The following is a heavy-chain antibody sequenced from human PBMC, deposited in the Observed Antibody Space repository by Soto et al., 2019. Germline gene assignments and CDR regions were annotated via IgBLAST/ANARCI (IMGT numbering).Heavy chain of an antibody. CDR1: GGPFSSYA. CDR2: IIPIFGTS. D-gene: IGHD2-21*02. Sequence: SVKVSYKASGGPFSSYAMSLVRQAPGQGLEWMGGIIPIFGTSNYAQKFQGRVTITADKSTSTAYMELSSLRSEDTAVYYCASLAYCGGDCYHFRYYFDYWGQGTIVTVSS. CDR3: ASLAYCGGDCYHFRYYFDY. J-gene: IGHJ4*02. V-gene: IGHV1-69*06.